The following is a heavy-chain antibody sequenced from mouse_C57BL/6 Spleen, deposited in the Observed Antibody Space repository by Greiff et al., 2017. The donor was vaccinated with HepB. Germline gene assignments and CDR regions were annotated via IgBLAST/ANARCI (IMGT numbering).Heavy chain of an antibody. CDR1: GYSFTGYY. V-gene: IGHV1-42*01. CDR2: INPSTGGT. J-gene: IGHJ1*03. CDR3: ARMGSQTPGWYFDV. D-gene: IGHD4-1*01. Sequence: EVQLQQSGPELVKPGASVKISCKASGYSFTGYYMNWVKQSPEKSLEWIGEINPSTGGTTYNQKFKAKATLTVDKSSSTAYMQLKSLTSEDSAVYYCARMGSQTPGWYFDVWGTGTTVTVSS.